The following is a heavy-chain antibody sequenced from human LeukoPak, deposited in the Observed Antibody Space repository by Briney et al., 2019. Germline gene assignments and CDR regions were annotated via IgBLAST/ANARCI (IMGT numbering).Heavy chain of an antibody. CDR3: TREATGYSWFDP. D-gene: IGHD3-9*01. V-gene: IGHV1-18*01. J-gene: IGHJ5*02. CDR2: ISGYNGNT. CDR1: GYTFTSYG. Sequence: VASVKVSCKASGYTFTSYGISWVRQAPGQELEWMGWISGYNGNTNYAQKFQGRVTMTTDTSTNTAYMELRSLRSDDTAVYYCTREATGYSWFDPWGQGTLVTVSS.